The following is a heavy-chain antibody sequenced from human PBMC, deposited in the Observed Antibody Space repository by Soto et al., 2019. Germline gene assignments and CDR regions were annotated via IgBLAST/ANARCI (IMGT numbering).Heavy chain of an antibody. CDR3: ASPPYCSSTSCPTYYYYYYGMDV. CDR2: IIPIFGTA. J-gene: IGHJ6*02. Sequence: ASVKVSCKASGGTFSSYAISWVRQAPGQGLEWMGGIIPIFGTANYAQKFQGRVTITADESTSTAYMELSSLRSEDTAVYYCASPPYCSSTSCPTYYYYYYGMDVWGQGTTVTVSS. CDR1: GGTFSSYA. D-gene: IGHD2-2*01. V-gene: IGHV1-69*13.